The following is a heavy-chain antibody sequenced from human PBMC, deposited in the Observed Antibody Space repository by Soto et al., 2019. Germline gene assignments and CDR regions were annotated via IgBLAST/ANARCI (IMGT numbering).Heavy chain of an antibody. Sequence: SETLSLTCAVSGGYISGGYYSWSWIRQPPGKGLEWIGFIYNSGSTYYNPSLKSRVTISVDRSKNHFFLNLTSVTAADTAVYYCASVHYYDSSVQPGYWGQGTLVTVSS. D-gene: IGHD3-22*01. CDR3: ASVHYYDSSVQPGY. J-gene: IGHJ4*02. CDR1: GGYISGGYYS. CDR2: IYNSGST. V-gene: IGHV4-30-2*01.